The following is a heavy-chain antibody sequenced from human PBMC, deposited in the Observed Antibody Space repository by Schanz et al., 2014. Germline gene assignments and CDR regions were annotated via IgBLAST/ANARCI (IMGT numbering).Heavy chain of an antibody. V-gene: IGHV3-21*01. CDR1: GFVFRTFA. J-gene: IGHJ4*02. CDR3: ARDLLVSHYDFWSGNDY. Sequence: EVQLLESGGTVVQPGGSLRVSCAASGFVFRTFAMYWVRQAPGKGLEWVSSISSSSSYISYADSVKGRFTISRDNAKNSLYLQMNSLRAEDTAVYYCARDLLVSHYDFWSGNDYWGQGTLVTVSS. D-gene: IGHD3-3*01. CDR2: ISSSSSYI.